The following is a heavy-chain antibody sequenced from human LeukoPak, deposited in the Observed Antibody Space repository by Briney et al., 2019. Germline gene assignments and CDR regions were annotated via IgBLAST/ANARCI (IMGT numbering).Heavy chain of an antibody. Sequence: ASVKVSCKASVYTFTSYGISWVRQAPGQGLEWMGWISAYNGNTNYAQKLQGRVTMTTDTSTSTAYMELRSLRSDDTAVYYCARDRAGDYYDSSGYRLIDYWGQGTLVTVSS. CDR1: VYTFTSYG. D-gene: IGHD3-22*01. CDR2: ISAYNGNT. J-gene: IGHJ4*02. CDR3: ARDRAGDYYDSSGYRLIDY. V-gene: IGHV1-18*01.